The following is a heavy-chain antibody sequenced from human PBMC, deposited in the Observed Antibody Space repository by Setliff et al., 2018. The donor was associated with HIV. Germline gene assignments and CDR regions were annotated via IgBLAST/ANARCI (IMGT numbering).Heavy chain of an antibody. CDR3: ARGPYYYDSSGPFDY. V-gene: IGHV3-20*04. CDR2: INSSGERT. J-gene: IGHJ4*02. Sequence: PGGSLRLSCVTSGFSFGDFGMSWVRQVPGKGLEWLSLINSSGERTTYADSVKGRFTVSRDNAKNSLYLQMNSLRAEDTAVYYCARGPYYYDSSGPFDYWGQGTLVTVSS. CDR1: GFSFGDFG. D-gene: IGHD3-22*01.